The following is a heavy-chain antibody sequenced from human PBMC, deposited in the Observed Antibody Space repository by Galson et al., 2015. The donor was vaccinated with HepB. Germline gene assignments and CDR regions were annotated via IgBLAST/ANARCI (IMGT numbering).Heavy chain of an antibody. D-gene: IGHD3-3*01. CDR2: IYYSGST. J-gene: IGHJ6*03. V-gene: IGHV4-59*01. CDR3: ARTIFGVEHYYYYYMDV. Sequence: ETLSLTCTVSGGSISSYYWSWIRQPPGKGLEWIGYIYYSGSTNYNPSLKSRVTISVDTSKNQFSLKRSSVTAADTAVYYCARTIFGVEHYYYYYMDVWGKGTTVTVSS. CDR1: GGSISSYY.